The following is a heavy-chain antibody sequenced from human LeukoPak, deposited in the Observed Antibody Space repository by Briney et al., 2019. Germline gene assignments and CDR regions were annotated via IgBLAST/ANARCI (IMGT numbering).Heavy chain of an antibody. CDR2: MNPNSGNT. V-gene: IGHV1-8*01. Sequence: ASVKVSCKASGYTFTSYDINWVRQATGQGLEWMGWMNPNSGNTGYAQKFQGRVTMTRNTSISTAYMELSSLRSEDTAVYYCASFPRTAARLIGNWGQGTLVTVSS. CDR1: GYTFTSYD. J-gene: IGHJ4*02. D-gene: IGHD6-6*01. CDR3: ASFPRTAARLIGN.